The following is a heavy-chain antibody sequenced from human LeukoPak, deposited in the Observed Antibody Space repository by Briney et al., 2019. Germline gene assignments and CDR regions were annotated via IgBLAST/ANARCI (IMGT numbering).Heavy chain of an antibody. CDR2: IYYSGST. CDR1: GGSISSYY. V-gene: IGHV4-59*08. CDR3: ARHRGDVAVAGTLPDYYGMDV. J-gene: IGHJ6*02. Sequence: PSETLSLTCTVSGGSISSYYWSWIRQPPGKGLEWIGYIYYSGSTNYNPSLKSRVTISVDTSKNQFSLKLSSVTAADTAVYYCARHRGDVAVAGTLPDYYGMDVWGQGTTVTVSS. D-gene: IGHD6-19*01.